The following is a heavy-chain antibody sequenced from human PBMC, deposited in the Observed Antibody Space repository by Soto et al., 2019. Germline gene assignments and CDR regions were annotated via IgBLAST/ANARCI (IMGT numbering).Heavy chain of an antibody. CDR2: IYHSGNT. V-gene: IGHV4-4*02. D-gene: IGHD3-3*01. J-gene: IGHJ6*02. Sequence: SETLSLTCAVSGESISXSNWWSWVRQPPVKGLECIGEIYHSGNTKYNPSLKSRVTISVDKSKNQFSLKLNSVTAADTAVYYCARENDFWSGPNGLDVWGQGTTVT. CDR3: ARENDFWSGPNGLDV. CDR1: GESISXSNW.